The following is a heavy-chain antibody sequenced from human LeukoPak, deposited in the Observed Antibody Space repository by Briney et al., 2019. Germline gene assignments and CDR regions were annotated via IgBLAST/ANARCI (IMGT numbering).Heavy chain of an antibody. V-gene: IGHV3-53*01. CDR2: IYSGGST. D-gene: IGHD6-19*01. CDR1: GFTVSSNY. Sequence: GGSLRLSCAASGFTVSSNYMSWVRQAPGKGLEWVSVIYSGGSTYYAGSVKGRFTISRDNSKNTLYLQMNSLRAEDTAVYYCARVLGVAGTVWFDPWGQGTLVTVSS. CDR3: ARVLGVAGTVWFDP. J-gene: IGHJ5*02.